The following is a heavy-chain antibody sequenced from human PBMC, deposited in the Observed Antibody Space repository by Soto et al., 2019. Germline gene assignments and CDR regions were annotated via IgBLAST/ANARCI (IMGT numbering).Heavy chain of an antibody. V-gene: IGHV1-69*02. CDR1: GGTFSSYT. J-gene: IGHJ3*02. CDR3: ARTTLVGVVAATPDDAFDI. D-gene: IGHD2-15*01. CDR2: IIPILGIA. Sequence: QVQLVQSGAEVKKPGSSVKVSCKASGGTFSSYTISWVRQAPGQGLEWMGRIIPILGIANYAQKFQGRVTITADKSTSTAYMELSSLRSEDTAVYYCARTTLVGVVAATPDDAFDIWGEGTMVTVSS.